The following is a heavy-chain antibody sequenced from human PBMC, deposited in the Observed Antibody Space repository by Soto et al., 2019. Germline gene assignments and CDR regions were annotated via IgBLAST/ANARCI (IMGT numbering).Heavy chain of an antibody. V-gene: IGHV3-23*01. J-gene: IGHJ3*02. Sequence: GGSLRLSCAASGFSFSAYAMNWVRQAPGKGLQWVSGLVGSGADKNYADSVRGRFTVSRDNSKNTLYLQMNSLRDEDTAVYYCAKDLIAGNGVWEAFDMWGRGTKVTVSS. D-gene: IGHD2-8*01. CDR2: LVGSGADK. CDR1: GFSFSAYA. CDR3: AKDLIAGNGVWEAFDM.